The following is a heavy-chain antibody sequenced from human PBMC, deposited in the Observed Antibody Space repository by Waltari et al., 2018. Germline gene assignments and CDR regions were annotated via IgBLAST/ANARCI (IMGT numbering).Heavy chain of an antibody. CDR3: ARDIVVVPAAIGAFDI. CDR1: GGSISSGDYS. CDR2: IYYSGST. Sequence: QVQLQESGPGLVKPSQTLSLTCTVSGGSISSGDYSWSWIRQPPGKGLEWIGYIYYSGSTYYNPSLKSRVTISVDTSKNQFSLKLSSVTAADTAVYYCARDIVVVPAAIGAFDIWGQGTMVTVSS. J-gene: IGHJ3*02. V-gene: IGHV4-30-4*08. D-gene: IGHD2-2*01.